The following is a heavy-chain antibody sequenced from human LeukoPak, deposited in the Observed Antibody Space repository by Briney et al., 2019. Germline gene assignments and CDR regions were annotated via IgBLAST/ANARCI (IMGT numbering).Heavy chain of an antibody. J-gene: IGHJ4*02. CDR2: ISYDGGTV. Sequence: GGSLRLSCAASRFTFSTYGIHWVRQAPGKGLEWVALISYDGGTVYYADSVKGRFTISRDNSKNTLFLQMNSLRAEDTAVYYCAKGYPPMTAVTLPFDYWGQGTLVTVSS. CDR1: RFTFSTYG. V-gene: IGHV3-30*18. CDR3: AKGYPPMTAVTLPFDY. D-gene: IGHD4-17*01.